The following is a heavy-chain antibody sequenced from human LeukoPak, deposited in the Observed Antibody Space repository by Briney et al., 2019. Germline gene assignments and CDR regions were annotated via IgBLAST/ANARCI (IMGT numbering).Heavy chain of an antibody. CDR1: GGTFSSYA. D-gene: IGHD6-13*01. Sequence: ASVKVSCKASGGTFSSYAMSWVRQAPGKGLEWVSAISGSGGSTYYADSVKGRFTISRDNSKNTLYLQMNSLRAEDTAVYYCAKADSSSWRDYFDYWGQGTLVTVSS. V-gene: IGHV3-23*01. J-gene: IGHJ4*02. CDR2: ISGSGGST. CDR3: AKADSSSWRDYFDY.